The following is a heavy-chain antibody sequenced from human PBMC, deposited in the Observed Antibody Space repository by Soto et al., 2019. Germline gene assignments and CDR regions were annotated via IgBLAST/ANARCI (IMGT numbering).Heavy chain of an antibody. Sequence: SETLSLTCDVYGGSFSGYIWTWIRQTPGKGLQWIGQINHSGSANYNPSLKSRVTISVHTSSSQFSLELSSVTAADTAVYYCARGLISGSHYSCAWYYFDSWGQGTQVT. CDR3: ARGLISGSHYSCAWYYFDS. V-gene: IGHV4-34*01. D-gene: IGHD1-26*01. CDR2: INHSGSA. J-gene: IGHJ4*02. CDR1: GGSFSGYI.